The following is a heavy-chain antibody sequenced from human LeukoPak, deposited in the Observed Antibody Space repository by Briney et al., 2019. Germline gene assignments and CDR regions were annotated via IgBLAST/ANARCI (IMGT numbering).Heavy chain of an antibody. V-gene: IGHV4-59*01. CDR1: GGSISSYY. CDR2: IYYTGST. CDR3: AREVVVAATWFDP. Sequence: SENLSLTCTVSGGSISSYYWSWIRQPPGKGLEWIGYIYYTGSTNYNPSLKSRVTISMDTSNNQFSLRLSSVTAADTAVYYCAREVVVAATWFDPWGQGTLVTVSS. J-gene: IGHJ5*02. D-gene: IGHD2-15*01.